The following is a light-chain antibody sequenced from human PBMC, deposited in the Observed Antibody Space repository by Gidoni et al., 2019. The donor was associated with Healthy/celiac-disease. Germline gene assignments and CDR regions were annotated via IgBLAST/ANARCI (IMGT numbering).Light chain of an antibody. J-gene: IGLJ3*02. V-gene: IGLV5-45*01. CDR1: SGINVGTYR. CDR3: MIWHSSAWV. Sequence: QAVLTQPASLSASPVASASLTCTLRSGINVGTYRIYWYQQKPGSPPQYLLRYKSDSDKQQGSGVPSRFSGSKDASANAGILLISGLQSEDEADYYCMIWHSSAWVFGGGTKLTVL. CDR2: YKSDSDK.